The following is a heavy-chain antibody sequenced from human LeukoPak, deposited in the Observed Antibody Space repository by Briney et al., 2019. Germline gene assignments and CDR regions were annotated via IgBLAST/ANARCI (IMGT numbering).Heavy chain of an antibody. CDR1: GGSISSGDYY. CDR2: IHSSGNP. V-gene: IGHV4-61*08. D-gene: IGHD4-17*01. Sequence: PSQTLSLTCTVSGGSISSGDYYWSWIRQPPGKGLEWIGYIHSSGNPNYNPSLKSRLSMSVDTSKNQFSLKLNSVTAAETAVYYCASSNGDYPYPFAYWGQGILVTVSS. J-gene: IGHJ4*02. CDR3: ASSNGDYPYPFAY.